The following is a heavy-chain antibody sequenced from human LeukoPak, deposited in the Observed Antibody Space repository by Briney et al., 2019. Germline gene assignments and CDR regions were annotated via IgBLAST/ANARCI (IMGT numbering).Heavy chain of an antibody. Sequence: SETLSLTCAVYGGSFSGYYWSWIRQPPGKGLEWIGEINNSGSTNYNPSLKSRVTISVDTSKNQFSLKLSSVTAADTAVYYCARRVVLRFLEWLRGCGDFDYWGQGTLVTVSS. CDR3: ARRVVLRFLEWLRGCGDFDY. V-gene: IGHV4-34*01. J-gene: IGHJ4*02. CDR1: GGSFSGYY. CDR2: INNSGST. D-gene: IGHD3-3*01.